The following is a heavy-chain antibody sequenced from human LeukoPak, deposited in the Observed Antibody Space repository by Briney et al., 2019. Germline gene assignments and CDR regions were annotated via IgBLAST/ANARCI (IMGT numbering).Heavy chain of an antibody. D-gene: IGHD3-22*01. CDR1: GYTFTSYG. CDR2: ISAYNGNT. Sequence: ASVKVSCKASGYTFTSYGISWVRQAPGQGLEWMGWISAYNGNTNYAQKLQGRVTMTTDTSTSTAYMELRSLRSDDTAVYYCARGPAYYYDCSGSHTFDYWGQGTLVSVSS. V-gene: IGHV1-18*01. CDR3: ARGPAYYYDCSGSHTFDY. J-gene: IGHJ4*02.